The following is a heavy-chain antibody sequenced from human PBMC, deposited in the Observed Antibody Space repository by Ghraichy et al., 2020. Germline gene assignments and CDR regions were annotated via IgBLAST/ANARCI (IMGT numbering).Heavy chain of an antibody. V-gene: IGHV1-46*01. Sequence: ASVKVSCKASGYTFTSYYMHWVRQAPGQGLEWMGIINPSGGSTSYAQKFQGRVTMTRDTSTSTVYMELSSLRSEDTAVYYCARVIHSYGYEYYFDYWGQGTLVTVSS. CDR1: GYTFTSYY. CDR3: ARVIHSYGYEYYFDY. D-gene: IGHD5-18*01. CDR2: INPSGGST. J-gene: IGHJ4*02.